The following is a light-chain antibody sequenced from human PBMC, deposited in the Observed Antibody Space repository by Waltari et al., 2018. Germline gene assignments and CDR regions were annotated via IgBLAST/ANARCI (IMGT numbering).Light chain of an antibody. CDR3: QQYFNYPRT. Sequence: IQMTQSPSSLSASVGDRVTITCRASQAISNYLAWFQQKPGKPPKSLIYTASGSQSGVPSRFSGSGSGTDFTLTISSLQPEDFATYYCQQYFNYPRTFGPGTKVDIK. J-gene: IGKJ3*01. V-gene: IGKV1-16*01. CDR1: QAISNY. CDR2: TAS.